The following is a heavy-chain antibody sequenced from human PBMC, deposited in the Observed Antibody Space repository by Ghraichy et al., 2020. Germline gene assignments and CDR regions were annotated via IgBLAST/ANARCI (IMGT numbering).Heavy chain of an antibody. Sequence: SVKVSCKASGFTFTSSAMQWVRQARGQRLEWIGWIVVGSGNTNYAQKFQERVTITRDMSTSTAYMELSSLRSEDTAVYYCAARSVRERFGESTPDYWGQGTLVTVSS. V-gene: IGHV1-58*02. CDR3: AARSVRERFGESTPDY. CDR1: GFTFTSSA. J-gene: IGHJ4*02. CDR2: IVVGSGNT. D-gene: IGHD3-10*01.